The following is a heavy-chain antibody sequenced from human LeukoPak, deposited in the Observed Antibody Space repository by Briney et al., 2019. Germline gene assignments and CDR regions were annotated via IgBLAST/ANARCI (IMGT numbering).Heavy chain of an antibody. CDR3: ARVRSPYCSSTSCYLYGMDV. D-gene: IGHD2-2*01. V-gene: IGHV1-2*02. CDR1: GYTFTGYY. J-gene: IGHJ6*02. Sequence: ASVKVSCKASGYTFTGYYMHWLRQAPGQGLEWMGWINPNSGGTNYAQKLQGRVTMTRDTSISTAYMELSRLRSDDTAVYYCARVRSPYCSSTSCYLYGMDVWGQGTTVTVSS. CDR2: INPNSGGT.